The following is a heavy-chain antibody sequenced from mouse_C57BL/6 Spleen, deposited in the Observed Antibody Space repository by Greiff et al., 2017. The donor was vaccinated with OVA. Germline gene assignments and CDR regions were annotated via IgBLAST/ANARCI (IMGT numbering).Heavy chain of an antibody. Sequence: VHLVESGPELVKPGASVKLSCKASGYTFTSYDINWVKQRPGQGLEWIGWIYPRDGSTKYNEKFKGKATLTVDTSSSTAYMELHSLTSEDSAVYFCARRAITTVGAMDYWGQGTSVTVSS. CDR2: IYPRDGST. CDR3: ARRAITTVGAMDY. D-gene: IGHD1-1*01. CDR1: GYTFTSYD. J-gene: IGHJ4*01. V-gene: IGHV1-85*01.